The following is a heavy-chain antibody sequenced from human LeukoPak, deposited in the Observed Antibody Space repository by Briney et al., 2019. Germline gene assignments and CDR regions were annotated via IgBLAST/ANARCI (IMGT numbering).Heavy chain of an antibody. Sequence: SETLSLTCTVSGGSISSSSYYWGWIRQPPGKGLEWIGSIYYSGSTYYNPSLKSRVTISVDTSKNQFSLKLSSVTAADTAVYYCAREWESRGYDFWSGYYAQYNWFDPWGQGTLVTVSS. CDR2: IYYSGST. CDR1: GGSISSSSYY. V-gene: IGHV4-39*07. J-gene: IGHJ5*02. CDR3: AREWESRGYDFWSGYYAQYNWFDP. D-gene: IGHD3-3*01.